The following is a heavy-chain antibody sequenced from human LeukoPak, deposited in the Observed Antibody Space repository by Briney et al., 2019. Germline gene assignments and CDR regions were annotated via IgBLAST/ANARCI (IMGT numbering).Heavy chain of an antibody. CDR1: GGSFSGYY. J-gene: IGHJ3*02. D-gene: IGHD6-6*01. CDR3: ARGSLRARAFDI. Sequence: KASETLSLTCAVYGGSFSGYYWSWLRQPPGKGLEWIGEINHSGSTNDNPSLRSRVTISVDTSKNQFSLKLSSVTAADTAVYYCARGSLRARAFDIWGQATMVTVAS. CDR2: INHSGST. V-gene: IGHV4-34*01.